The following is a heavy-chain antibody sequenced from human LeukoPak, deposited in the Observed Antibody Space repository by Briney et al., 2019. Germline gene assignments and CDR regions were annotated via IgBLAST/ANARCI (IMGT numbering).Heavy chain of an antibody. CDR1: GGTFSSYA. D-gene: IGHD6-13*01. V-gene: IGHV1-69*13. CDR2: IIPIFGTA. Sequence: VASVMVSCKASGGTFSSYAISWVRQAPGQGLEWMGGIIPIFGTANYAQKFQGRVTITADESTSTAYTELSSLRSEDTAVYYCASHASGAAGILDRYNWFDPWGQGTLVTVSS. J-gene: IGHJ5*02. CDR3: ASHASGAAGILDRYNWFDP.